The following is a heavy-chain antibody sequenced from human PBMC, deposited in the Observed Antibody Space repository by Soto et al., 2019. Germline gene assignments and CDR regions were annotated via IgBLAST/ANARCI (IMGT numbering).Heavy chain of an antibody. V-gene: IGHV1-18*01. CDR1: GYIFVNYG. Sequence: QVQLVKSGDEVRKPGSSVKVSCKASGYIFVNYGIAWVRQAPRHGLEWMGWISPDSANTHYASQVQGSLTMTTDTSTSTAYLDRGILTSDDTAVYYCAMVENYATPTTQDVWGQGTTVTVYS. CDR2: ISPDSANT. CDR3: AMVENYATPTTQDV. D-gene: IGHD2-15*01. J-gene: IGHJ6*02.